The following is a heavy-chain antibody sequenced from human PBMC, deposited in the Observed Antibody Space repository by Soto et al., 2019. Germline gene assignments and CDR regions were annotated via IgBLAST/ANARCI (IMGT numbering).Heavy chain of an antibody. CDR2: IKQDGSEK. CDR1: GFTFSSYW. CDR3: ARRVGVGYCSSTSCSTVWFDP. D-gene: IGHD2-2*01. Sequence: EVQLVESGGGLVQPGGSLRLSCAASGFTFSSYWMSWVRQAPGKGLEWVANIKQDGSEKYYVDSVKGRFTISRDNAKNSLYLQMNSRRAEDTAVYYCARRVGVGYCSSTSCSTVWFDPWGQVTLVNVSS. V-gene: IGHV3-7*03. J-gene: IGHJ5*02.